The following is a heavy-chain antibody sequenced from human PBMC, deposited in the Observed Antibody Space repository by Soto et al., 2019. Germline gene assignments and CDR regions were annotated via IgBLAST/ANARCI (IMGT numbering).Heavy chain of an antibody. CDR2: FDPEDGET. D-gene: IGHD7-27*01. CDR3: ATASVWGSRFDY. CDR1: GYTLTELS. J-gene: IGHJ4*02. Sequence: ASVKVSCKVSGYTLTELSMHWVRQAPGKGLEWMGGFDPEDGETIYAQKFQGRGTMTEDTSTDTAYMELSSLRSEDTAVYYCATASVWGSRFDYWGQGTLVTVSS. V-gene: IGHV1-24*01.